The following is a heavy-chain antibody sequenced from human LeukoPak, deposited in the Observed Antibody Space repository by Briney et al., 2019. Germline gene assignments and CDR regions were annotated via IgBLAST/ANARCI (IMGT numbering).Heavy chain of an antibody. CDR3: ARHGTYTYTSSCHY. Sequence: SETLSLTCTVSGGSSSRSSYYWGWIRQPPGKGLEWIGSIYYSGSTYYNPSLQSRASISVDTSKNQFSLKLNSVTAADTAVYYCARHGTYTYTSSCHYWGQGTLVTVSS. D-gene: IGHD6-13*01. CDR2: IYYSGST. J-gene: IGHJ4*02. CDR1: GGSSSRSSYY. V-gene: IGHV4-39*01.